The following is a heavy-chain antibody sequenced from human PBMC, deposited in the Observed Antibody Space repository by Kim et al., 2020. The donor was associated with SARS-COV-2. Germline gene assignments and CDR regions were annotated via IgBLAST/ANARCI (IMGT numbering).Heavy chain of an antibody. CDR1: GGSISSSSYY. CDR3: ARQAPLGYCSR. V-gene: IGHV4-39*01. CDR2: IYYSGST. D-gene: IGHD2-15*01. J-gene: IGHJ4*02. Sequence: SETLSLTCTVSGGSISSSSYYWGWIRQPPGKGLEWIGSIYYSGSTYYNPSLKSRVTISVDTSKNQFSLKLSSVTAADTAVYYCARQAPLGYCSRWGQGTLGTVSS.